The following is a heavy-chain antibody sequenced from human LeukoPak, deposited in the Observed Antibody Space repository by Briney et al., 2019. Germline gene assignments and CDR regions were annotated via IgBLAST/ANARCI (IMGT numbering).Heavy chain of an antibody. V-gene: IGHV1-24*01. J-gene: IGHJ5*02. CDR1: GYTLTELS. Sequence: ASVKVSCKVSGYTLTELSMHWVRQAPGKGLEWMGGFDPEDGETIYAQKFQGRVTMTEDTSTDTAYMGLSSLRSEDTAVYYCATEGYSYGSGWFDPWGQGTLVTVSS. CDR2: FDPEDGET. D-gene: IGHD5-18*01. CDR3: ATEGYSYGSGWFDP.